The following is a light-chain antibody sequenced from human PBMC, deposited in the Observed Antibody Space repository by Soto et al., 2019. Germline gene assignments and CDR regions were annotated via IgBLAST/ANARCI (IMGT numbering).Light chain of an antibody. CDR1: SSDVGYYDY. J-gene: IGLJ1*01. Sequence: QSVLTQPPSASGFPGQSVTISCTGTSSDVGYYDYVSWYQQHPGKAPTLVIYEVTKRPSGVPDRVSASKSGNTASLTVSGLRAEDEADYYCSSYAGSNNFVVGSGTKLTVL. V-gene: IGLV2-8*01. CDR3: SSYAGSNNFV. CDR2: EVT.